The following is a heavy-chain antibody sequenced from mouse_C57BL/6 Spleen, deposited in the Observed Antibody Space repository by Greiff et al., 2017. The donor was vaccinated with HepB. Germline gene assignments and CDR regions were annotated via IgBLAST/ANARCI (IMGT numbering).Heavy chain of an antibody. Sequence: VQLQQPGAELVMPGASVKLSCKASGYTFTSYWMHWVKQRPGQGLEWIGEIDPSDSYTNYTQKFKGKTTLTVDKSSSTAYMQLSSRTSEDSAVYYCARLRWYFDVWGTGTTVTVSS. CDR3: ARLRWYFDV. J-gene: IGHJ1*03. V-gene: IGHV1-69*01. CDR2: IDPSDSYT. CDR1: GYTFTSYW.